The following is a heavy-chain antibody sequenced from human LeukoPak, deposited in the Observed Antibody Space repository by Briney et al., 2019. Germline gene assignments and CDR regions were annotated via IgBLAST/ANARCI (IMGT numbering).Heavy chain of an antibody. J-gene: IGHJ4*02. CDR1: GFTFSTYA. D-gene: IGHD3-16*01. CDR2: ISGSGGST. Sequence: GGSLRLSCAASGFTFSTYAVNWVRQAPGKGLEWVSAISGSGGSTYYADSVKGRFTISRDNSKNTLYLQMNSLRAEDTAVYYCAKDTALGDYWGQGTLVTVSS. V-gene: IGHV3-23*01. CDR3: AKDTALGDY.